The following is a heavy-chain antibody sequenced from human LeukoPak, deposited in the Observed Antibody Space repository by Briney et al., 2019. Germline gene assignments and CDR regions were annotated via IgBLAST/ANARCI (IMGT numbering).Heavy chain of an antibody. CDR1: GYTLSDYW. CDR2: INSDGSRI. J-gene: IGHJ4*02. V-gene: IGHV3-74*01. D-gene: IGHD5-12*01. Sequence: GGSLKLACAASGYTLSDYWMHWVRQAPGRGLVWVSRINSDGSRIIYADSVKGRFTISRDNAKNTVYLQMNSLRADDTAVYFCARAPQIGFSGFDKNYWGQGTLVTVSS. CDR3: ARAPQIGFSGFDKNY.